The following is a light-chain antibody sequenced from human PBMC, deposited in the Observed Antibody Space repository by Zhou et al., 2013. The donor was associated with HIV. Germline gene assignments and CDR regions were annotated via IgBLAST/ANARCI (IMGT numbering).Light chain of an antibody. CDR3: QQYDNLPQT. V-gene: IGKV1D-13*01. CDR2: DAS. J-gene: IGKJ3*01. CDR1: QGISDT. Sequence: AIQLTQSPSSLSASVGDRVTITCRASQGISDTLAWYQQKPGKPPHLLIYDASTLETGVPSRFSGSGSGTDFTLSISSLQPEDIATYYCQQYDNLPQTFGPRAKVDIK.